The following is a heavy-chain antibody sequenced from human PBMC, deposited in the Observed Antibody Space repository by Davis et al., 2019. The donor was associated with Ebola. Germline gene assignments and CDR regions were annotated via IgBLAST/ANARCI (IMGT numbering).Heavy chain of an antibody. CDR2: ISSSSSYI. CDR3: ARTYYYDSSGYYYHPLDY. Sequence: PGGSLRLSCAASGFTVSSNYMSWVRQAPGKGLEWVSSISSSSSYIYYADSVKGRFTISRDNAKNSLYLQMNSLRAEDTAVYYCARTYYYDSSGYYYHPLDYWGQGTLVTVSS. D-gene: IGHD3-22*01. CDR1: GFTVSSNY. V-gene: IGHV3-21*01. J-gene: IGHJ4*02.